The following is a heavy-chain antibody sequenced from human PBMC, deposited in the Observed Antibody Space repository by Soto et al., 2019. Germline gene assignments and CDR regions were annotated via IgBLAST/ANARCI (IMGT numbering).Heavy chain of an antibody. CDR1: GFTFSSYA. D-gene: IGHD1-1*01. J-gene: IGHJ6*02. CDR2: ISYDGSNK. CDR3: ARDRHTTYYYYYGMDV. Sequence: GGSLRLSCAASGFTFSSYAMHWVRQAPGKGLEWVAVISYDGSNKYYADSVKGRFTISRDNSKNTLYLQMNSLRAEDTAVYYCARDRHTTYYYYYGMDVWGQGTTVTVSS. V-gene: IGHV3-30-3*01.